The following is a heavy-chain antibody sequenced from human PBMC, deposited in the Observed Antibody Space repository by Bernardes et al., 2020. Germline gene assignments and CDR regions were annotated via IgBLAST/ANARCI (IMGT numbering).Heavy chain of an antibody. CDR3: AKDLFWWSAADF. D-gene: IGHD2-21*01. CDR2: VGGDGAT. V-gene: IGHV3-23*01. Sequence: GGSLRLSCAASGFAFSSTGMSWVRQDPGPGLAWVSSVGGDGATHYADSVRGRFSISRDTSKNTLFLQMNSLRAEDTAVYYCAKDLFWWSAADFWGQGALVTVSS. CDR1: GFAFSSTG. J-gene: IGHJ4*02.